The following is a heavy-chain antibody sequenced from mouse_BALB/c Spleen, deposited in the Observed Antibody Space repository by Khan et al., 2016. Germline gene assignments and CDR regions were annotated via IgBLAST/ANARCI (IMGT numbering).Heavy chain of an antibody. J-gene: IGHJ1*01. CDR2: IWAGGST. Sequence: QVQLQQPGPGLVAPSQSLSITCTVSGFSLTSYGVHWVRQPPGKGLEWLGVIWAGGSTNYNSALMSRLSISKDNSKSQVFLKMNSLQTDDTAMYYCASGGGYWYFDVWGAGTTVTVSS. V-gene: IGHV2-9*02. CDR1: GFSLTSYG. CDR3: ASGGGYWYFDV.